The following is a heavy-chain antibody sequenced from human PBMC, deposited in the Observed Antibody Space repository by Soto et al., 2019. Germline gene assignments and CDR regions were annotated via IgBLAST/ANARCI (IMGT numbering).Heavy chain of an antibody. J-gene: IGHJ4*02. D-gene: IGHD3-10*01. CDR2: ISYDGSNK. CDR1: GFRCRSYG. CDR3: AKDARGTFGY. V-gene: IGHV3-30*18. Sequence: VLFLRLCEAVAGFRCRSYGVHWIRQAPGKGLEWVAVISYDGSNKYYADSVKGRFTISRDNSKNTLYLQMNSLKAEDTAVYYCAKDARGTFGYWGQGTLVTLSS.